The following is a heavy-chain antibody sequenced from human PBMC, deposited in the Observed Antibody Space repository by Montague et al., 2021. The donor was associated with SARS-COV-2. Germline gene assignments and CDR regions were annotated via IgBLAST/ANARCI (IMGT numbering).Heavy chain of an antibody. V-gene: IGHV4-39*07. J-gene: IGHJ6*02. CDR1: GGSISSSNYY. D-gene: IGHD3-16*01. CDR3: ARDDIVLHGVMKGMNV. Sequence: SETLSLTCTVSGGSISSSNYYWGWIRQRPGKGLEWIVNMYYSGSTYYYPSLKIRVTISIDTSKNPFSLKLSAVTAADTAVYYCARDDIVLHGVMKGMNVGSRGTRVTVSS. CDR2: MYYSGST.